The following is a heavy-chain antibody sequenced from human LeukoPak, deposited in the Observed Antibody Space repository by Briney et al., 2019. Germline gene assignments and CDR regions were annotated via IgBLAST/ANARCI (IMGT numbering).Heavy chain of an antibody. CDR2: ISSSGSTI. D-gene: IGHD3-3*01. J-gene: IGHJ6*03. V-gene: IGHV3-48*03. CDR3: ARHHYDFWSGYPLCSYMDV. Sequence: GGSLRLSCAASGFTFSSYEMNWVRQAPGKGLEWVSYISSSGSTIYYADPVKGRFIISRDNAKNSLYLQMNSLRAEDTAVYYCARHHYDFWSGYPLCSYMDVWGKGTTVTVSS. CDR1: GFTFSSYE.